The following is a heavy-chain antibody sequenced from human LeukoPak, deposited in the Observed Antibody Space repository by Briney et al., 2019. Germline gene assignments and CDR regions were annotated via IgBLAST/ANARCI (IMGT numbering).Heavy chain of an antibody. CDR3: ARAVSTSSPDIFDP. J-gene: IGHJ5*02. V-gene: IGHV1-2*02. Sequence: ASVTVPCKASGYTFTGYYMHWVRQAPGQGLEWMGWINPNSGGTNYAQKFQGRVTMTRDTSISTAYMELSRLRSDDTAVYYCARAVSTSSPDIFDPWGQGTLVTVSS. CDR2: INPNSGGT. D-gene: IGHD2-2*01. CDR1: GYTFTGYY.